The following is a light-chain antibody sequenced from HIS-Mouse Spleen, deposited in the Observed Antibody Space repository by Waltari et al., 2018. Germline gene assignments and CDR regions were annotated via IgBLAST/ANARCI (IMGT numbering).Light chain of an antibody. CDR2: AAS. J-gene: IGKJ4*01. CDR1: QGISSY. CDR3: MQALQTPLT. V-gene: IGKV1-9*01. Sequence: DIQLTQSPSFLSASVGDRVTITCRASQGISSYLAWYQQKPGKAPKLLIYAASTLQSGVPSRFSGSGSGTEFTLTISRVEAEDVGVYYCMQALQTPLTFGGGTKVEIK.